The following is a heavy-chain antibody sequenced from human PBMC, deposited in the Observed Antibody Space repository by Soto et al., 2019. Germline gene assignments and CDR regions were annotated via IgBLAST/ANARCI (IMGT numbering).Heavy chain of an antibody. CDR3: AREGRPDIVVVVAARDAFDI. V-gene: IGHV1-46*01. CDR1: GYTFTSYY. J-gene: IGHJ3*02. Sequence: ASVKVSGKASGYTFTSYYMHWVRQAPGQGLEWMGIINPSGGSTSYAQKFQGRVTMTRDTSTSTVYMELSSLRSEDTAVYYCAREGRPDIVVVVAARDAFDIWGQGTMVTVSS. D-gene: IGHD2-15*01. CDR2: INPSGGST.